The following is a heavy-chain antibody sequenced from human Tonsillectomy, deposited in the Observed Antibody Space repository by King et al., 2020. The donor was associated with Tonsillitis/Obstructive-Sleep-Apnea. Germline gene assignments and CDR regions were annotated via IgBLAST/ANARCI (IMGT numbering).Heavy chain of an antibody. CDR3: AGTEYSSSKGWFDP. Sequence: QLQQWGAGPLKPSETLSLTCAVYGGSFSDYYWSWIRQPPGKGLEWIGEINHSGSTNYNSSLKSRVTISVDTSKNQFSLKLTSVTAADTAVYYCAGTEYSSSKGWFDPWGQGTLVTVSS. CDR2: INHSGST. CDR1: GGSFSDYY. J-gene: IGHJ5*02. D-gene: IGHD6-6*01. V-gene: IGHV4-34*01.